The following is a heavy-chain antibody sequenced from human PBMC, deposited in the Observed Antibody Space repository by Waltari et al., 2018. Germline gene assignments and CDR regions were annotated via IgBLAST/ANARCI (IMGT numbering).Heavy chain of an antibody. Sequence: QVQLQESGPGLVKPSQTLSLTCTVSGGSISSGSYSWSWIRQPAGKGLEWIGRIYTSGSTNYNPSLKSRVTISVDTSKNQFSLKLSSVTAADTAVYYCASTYGQQLAVSFDYWGQGTLVTVSS. V-gene: IGHV4-61*02. CDR1: GGSISSGSYS. J-gene: IGHJ4*02. CDR2: IYTSGST. D-gene: IGHD6-13*01. CDR3: ASTYGQQLAVSFDY.